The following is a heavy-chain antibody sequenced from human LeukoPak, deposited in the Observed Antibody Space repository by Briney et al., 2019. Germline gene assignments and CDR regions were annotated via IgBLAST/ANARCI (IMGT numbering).Heavy chain of an antibody. V-gene: IGHV1-69*04. Sequence: ASVKVSCKASGGTFSSYAISCVRQAPGQGLEWMGRIIPILGIANYAQKFQGRVTITADKSTSTAYMELSSLRSEDTAVYYCARDSHTATVIIPAGYWGQGTLVTVSS. CDR1: GGTFSSYA. J-gene: IGHJ4*02. CDR2: IIPILGIA. D-gene: IGHD5-18*01. CDR3: ARDSHTATVIIPAGY.